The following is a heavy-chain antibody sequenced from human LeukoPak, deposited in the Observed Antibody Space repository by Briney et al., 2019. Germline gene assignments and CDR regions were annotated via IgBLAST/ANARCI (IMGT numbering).Heavy chain of an antibody. CDR1: GYTFTSYG. J-gene: IGHJ4*02. CDR2: ISAYNGNT. CDR3: ARARSGWYGYYFHY. V-gene: IGHV1-18*04. D-gene: IGHD6-19*01. Sequence: GASVKVSCKASGYTFTSYGISWVRQAPGQGLEWMGGISAYNGNTNYAQKLQGRVTMTTDTSTSTAYMELRSLRSDDTAVYYCARARSGWYGYYFHYGGQGTLVSVSS.